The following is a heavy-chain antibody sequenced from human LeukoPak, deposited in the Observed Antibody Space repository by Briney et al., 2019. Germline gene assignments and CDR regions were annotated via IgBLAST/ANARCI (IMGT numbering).Heavy chain of an antibody. V-gene: IGHV1-18*01. D-gene: IGHD6-13*01. CDR3: ARAGSSWYTDAFDI. CDR1: GYTFTSYG. J-gene: IGHJ3*02. CDR2: ISAYNGNT. Sequence: ASVKVSCKASGYTFTSYGISWVRQAPGQGLEWMGGISAYNGNTNYAQKLQGRVTMTTDTSTSTAYMELRSLRSDDTAVYYCARAGSSWYTDAFDIWGQGTMVTVSS.